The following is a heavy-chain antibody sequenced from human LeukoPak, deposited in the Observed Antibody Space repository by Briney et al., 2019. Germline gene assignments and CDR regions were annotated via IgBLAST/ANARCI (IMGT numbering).Heavy chain of an antibody. D-gene: IGHD3-22*01. CDR3: ARHSSGYYYFDY. V-gene: IGHV3-33*01. CDR1: GFTFSSYG. CDR2: IWYDGSNK. Sequence: GGSLRLSCAASGFTFSSYGMHWVRQAPGKGLERVAVIWYDGSNKYYADSVKGRFTISRDNSKNTLYLQMNSLRAEDTAVYYCARHSSGYYYFDYWGQGTLVTVSS. J-gene: IGHJ4*02.